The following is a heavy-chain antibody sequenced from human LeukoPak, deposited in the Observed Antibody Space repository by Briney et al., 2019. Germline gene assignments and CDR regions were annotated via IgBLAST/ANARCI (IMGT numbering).Heavy chain of an antibody. D-gene: IGHD3-10*01. CDR3: ARVTTYYYGSGRIPPLY. Sequence: ASVKVSCKASGYTFTGYYMHWVRQAPGQGLEWMGWINPNSGGTNYAQKFQGRVTMTRDTSISTAYMELSRLRSDDTAVYYCARVTTYYYGSGRIPPLYWGQGTLVTVSS. CDR1: GYTFTGYY. V-gene: IGHV1-2*02. J-gene: IGHJ4*02. CDR2: INPNSGGT.